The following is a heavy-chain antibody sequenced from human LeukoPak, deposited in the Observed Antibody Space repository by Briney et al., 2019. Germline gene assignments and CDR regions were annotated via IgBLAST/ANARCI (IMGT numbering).Heavy chain of an antibody. V-gene: IGHV4-34*01. CDR3: ARQRLRVRLDY. J-gene: IGHJ4*02. CDR2: INHSRST. D-gene: IGHD3-16*01. Sequence: PSETLSLTCAVYGGSFSGYYWSWIRQPPGKGLEWIGEINHSRSTNYNPSLKSRVTISVDTSKNQFSLKLSSVTAADTAVYYCARQRLRVRLDYWGQGTLVTVSS. CDR1: GGSFSGYY.